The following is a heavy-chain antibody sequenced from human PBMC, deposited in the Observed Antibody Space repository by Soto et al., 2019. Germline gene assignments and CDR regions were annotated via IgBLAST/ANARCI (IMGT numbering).Heavy chain of an antibody. V-gene: IGHV3-33*01. Sequence: QVQLVESGGGVVQPGRSLRLSCAASGFTFSSYGMHWVRQAPGKGLEWVAVIWYDGSNKYYADSVKSRFTISRDNSKNTLYLQMNSLRAEDTAVYYCAREDVLLWFGELGPLDYWGQGTLVTVSS. J-gene: IGHJ4*02. CDR3: AREDVLLWFGELGPLDY. CDR2: IWYDGSNK. CDR1: GFTFSSYG. D-gene: IGHD3-10*01.